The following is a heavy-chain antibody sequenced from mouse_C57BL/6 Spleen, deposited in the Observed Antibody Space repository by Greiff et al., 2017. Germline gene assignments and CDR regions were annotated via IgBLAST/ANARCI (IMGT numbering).Heavy chain of an antibody. CDR3: AITYGSSYWYFDV. V-gene: IGHV1-74*01. Sequence: VQLQQPGAELVKPGASVKVSCKASGYTFTSYWMHWVKQRPGQGLEWIGGIHPSDSDTNYNQKFKGKATLTVDKSSSTAYMQLSSLTSEDSAVYYCAITYGSSYWYFDVWGTGTTVTVSS. D-gene: IGHD1-1*01. CDR1: GYTFTSYW. J-gene: IGHJ1*03. CDR2: IHPSDSDT.